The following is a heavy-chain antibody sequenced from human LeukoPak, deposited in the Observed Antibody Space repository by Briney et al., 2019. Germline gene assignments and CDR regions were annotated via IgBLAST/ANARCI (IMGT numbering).Heavy chain of an antibody. V-gene: IGHV3-11*01. D-gene: IGHD3-22*01. J-gene: IGHJ3*01. CDR1: GFIFSDYY. Sequence: GGSLRLSCVTSGFIFSDYYMIWIRQAPGKGLEWLSYISTSSNTIYYADSVKGRFTISRDNAKNSLYLQLDGLRVDDTALYYCAAGAESHLYDTSGRWAFDFWGQGTLVTVSS. CDR3: AAGAESHLYDTSGRWAFDF. CDR2: ISTSSNTI.